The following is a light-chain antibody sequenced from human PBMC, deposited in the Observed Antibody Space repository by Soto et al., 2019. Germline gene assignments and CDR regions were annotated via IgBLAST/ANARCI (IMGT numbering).Light chain of an antibody. CDR3: QQLNSYPRT. V-gene: IGKV3-15*01. CDR2: RAS. Sequence: IVMTQSPATLSVSPGERATLSCRASQNIYSNVAWYQQRPGQAPRLLIYRASTRATGIPARFSGSGSGTEFTLTISSLQSEDFATYYCQQLNSYPRTFGPGTKVDIK. J-gene: IGKJ3*01. CDR1: QNIYSN.